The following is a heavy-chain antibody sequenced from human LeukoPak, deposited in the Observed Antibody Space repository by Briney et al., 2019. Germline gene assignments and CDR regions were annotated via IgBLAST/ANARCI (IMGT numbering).Heavy chain of an antibody. CDR3: ERAGGGYDFAFDC. J-gene: IGHJ4*02. Sequence: AAVKVSCLHSRYSLTTYGLCWVRQAPGQGREWMGWISAYNGNTNSAQKLQGRVTMTTDTSTSTAYMELRSLRSDDTAVYYCERAGGGYDFAFDCGGQGTLVTVS. D-gene: IGHD5-12*01. CDR1: RYSLTTYG. CDR2: ISAYNGNT. V-gene: IGHV1-18*01.